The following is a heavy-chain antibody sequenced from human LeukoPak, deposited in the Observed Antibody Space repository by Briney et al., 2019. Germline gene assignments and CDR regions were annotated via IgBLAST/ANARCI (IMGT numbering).Heavy chain of an antibody. D-gene: IGHD2-15*01. Sequence: GGSLRLSCAASGFTFSSYWMHWVRQAPGKGLEWVSSISSSSSYIYYADSVKGRFTISRDNAKNSLYLQMNSLRAEDTAVYYCAREGVSGSDNWFDPWGQGTLVTVSS. J-gene: IGHJ5*02. CDR2: ISSSSSYI. CDR3: AREGVSGSDNWFDP. CDR1: GFTFSSYW. V-gene: IGHV3-21*01.